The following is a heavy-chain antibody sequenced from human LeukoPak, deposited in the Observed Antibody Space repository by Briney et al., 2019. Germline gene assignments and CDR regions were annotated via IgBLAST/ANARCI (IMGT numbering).Heavy chain of an antibody. J-gene: IGHJ4*02. CDR3: ARGPTVVTPLEY. Sequence: GGSLRLSCAASGFTVSSNYMSWVRQAPGKGLEWVSVIYSGGSTYYADSVKGRFTISRDNSKNTLYLQMNSLRAEDTAVYYCARGPTVVTPLEYWGQGTLVTVSS. V-gene: IGHV3-66*01. D-gene: IGHD4-23*01. CDR2: IYSGGST. CDR1: GFTVSSNY.